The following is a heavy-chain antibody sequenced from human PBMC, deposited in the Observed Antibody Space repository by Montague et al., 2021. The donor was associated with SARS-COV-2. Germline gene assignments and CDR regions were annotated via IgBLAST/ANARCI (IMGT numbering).Heavy chain of an antibody. D-gene: IGHD4/OR15-4a*01. CDR2: LSTSGST. V-gene: IGHV4-4*07. CDR3: ARDASSANSPANNWFDS. CDR1: GGSITTYY. Sequence: SETLSLTCSVFGGSITTYYWSWVRQPAGKGLEWIGRLSTSGSTNYNPSLKSRVTMSLDTSKTQVSLKLSSVTAADTAVYYCARDASSANSPANNWFDSWGQGTLGTVSS. J-gene: IGHJ5*01.